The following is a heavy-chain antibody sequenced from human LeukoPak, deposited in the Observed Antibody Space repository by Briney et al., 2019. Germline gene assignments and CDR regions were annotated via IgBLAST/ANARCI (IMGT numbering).Heavy chain of an antibody. V-gene: IGHV1-69*13. CDR1: GYTFTTYG. J-gene: IGHJ4*02. CDR3: ARGSGGGFDY. D-gene: IGHD2-15*01. Sequence: SVKVSCKASGYTFTTYGISWVRQAPGQGLEWMGGIIPVLGTANYPQKFQGRVTITADESTSTVYMGLSSLRSEDTAVYYCARGSGGGFDYWGQGTLVTVSS. CDR2: IIPVLGTA.